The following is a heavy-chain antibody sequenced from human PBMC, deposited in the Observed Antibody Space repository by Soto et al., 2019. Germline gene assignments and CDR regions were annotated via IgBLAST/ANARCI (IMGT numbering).Heavy chain of an antibody. Sequence: SETLSLTYPVYARSSTAYYWSWIRQPPGQGLEWIGEINHSGSTNYNPSLKSRVTISVDTSKNQFSLKLSSVTAADTAVYYCARVPLEGELFFDYWGQGTLVTVSS. V-gene: IGHV4-34*01. CDR1: ARSSTAYY. J-gene: IGHJ4*02. CDR3: ARVPLEGELFFDY. D-gene: IGHD3-3*01. CDR2: INHSGST.